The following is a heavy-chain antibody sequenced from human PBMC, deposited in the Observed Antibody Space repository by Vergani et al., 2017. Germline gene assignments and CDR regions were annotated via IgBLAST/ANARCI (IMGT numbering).Heavy chain of an antibody. D-gene: IGHD3-10*01. CDR1: DSSIMTNPY. Sequence: QVQLQESGPGLVKPSETLTLTCDVSDSSIMTNPYWGWFRQSPGKGLAWIGFIHHSGDTHYNSSLKSRVSISIVSSSKFSLSLTLVTAADTAIYYCARHRGSGGFFPSAYFYGMDVWGHGTTVTVSS. CDR2: IHHSGDT. J-gene: IGHJ6*02. CDR3: ARHRGSGGFFPSAYFYGMDV. V-gene: IGHV4-38-2*01.